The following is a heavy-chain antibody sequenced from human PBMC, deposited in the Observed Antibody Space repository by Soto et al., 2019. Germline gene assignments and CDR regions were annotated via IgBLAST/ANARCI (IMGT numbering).Heavy chain of an antibody. V-gene: IGHV3-11*01. CDR2: ISSSGSTI. CDR3: ASSYSSKDWFWP. Sequence: GGSLRLSCAASGFTFSDYYMSWIPQAPGKGLEWVSYISSSGSTIYYADSVKGRFTISRDNAKNSLYLQMNSLRAEDTARYYCASSYSSKDWFWPWDQGTLVSISS. CDR1: GFTFSDYY. J-gene: IGHJ5*02. D-gene: IGHD6-13*01.